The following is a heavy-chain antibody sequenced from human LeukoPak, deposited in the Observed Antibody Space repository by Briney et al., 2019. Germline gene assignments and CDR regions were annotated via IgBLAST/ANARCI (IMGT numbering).Heavy chain of an antibody. J-gene: IGHJ4*02. CDR3: AKGSSSGWYGIDY. CDR2: ISYDGSNK. D-gene: IGHD6-19*01. V-gene: IGHV3-30*04. Sequence: PGGSLRLSCAASGFTFSSHPMHWVRQAPGKGLEWVAVISYDGSNKYYADSVKGRFTISRDNSKNTLYLQMNSLRAEDTAVYYCAKGSSSGWYGIDYWGQGTLVTVSS. CDR1: GFTFSSHP.